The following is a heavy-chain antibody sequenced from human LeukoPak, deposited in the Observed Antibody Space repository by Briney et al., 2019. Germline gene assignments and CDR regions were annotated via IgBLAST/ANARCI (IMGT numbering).Heavy chain of an antibody. CDR1: GYSFTSYY. CDR2: INPSGDST. V-gene: IGHV1-46*01. CDR3: ATRQTREYQLLYDYYFDY. D-gene: IGHD2-2*02. J-gene: IGHJ4*02. Sequence: ASVKVSCKASGYSFTSYYMHWVRQAPGQGLEWMGIINPSGDSTSYAQKFQGRVTMTRDTSTSTVYMELSSLRSEDTAVYYCATRQTREYQLLYDYYFDYWGQGTLVTVSS.